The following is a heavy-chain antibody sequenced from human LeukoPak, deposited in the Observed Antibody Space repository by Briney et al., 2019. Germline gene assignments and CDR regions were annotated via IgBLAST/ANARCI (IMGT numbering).Heavy chain of an antibody. Sequence: SQTLSLTCTVSGDSITSRAYYWSWIRQHPGTGLEWIGYIYHSGSTYYNPSLMTRVIMSVDTSKNQFSLKLTSVTAADTAVYYCAASSSWYRAYYYMDVWGKGTTVTVSS. D-gene: IGHD6-13*01. CDR2: IYHSGST. V-gene: IGHV4-31*03. J-gene: IGHJ6*03. CDR3: AASSSWYRAYYYMDV. CDR1: GDSITSRAYY.